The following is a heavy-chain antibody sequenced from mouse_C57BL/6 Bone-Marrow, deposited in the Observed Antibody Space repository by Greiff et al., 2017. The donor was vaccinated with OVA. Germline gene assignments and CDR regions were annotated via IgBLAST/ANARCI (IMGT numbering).Heavy chain of an antibody. V-gene: IGHV3-6*01. CDR3: ASGAY. CDR2: ISYDGSN. Sequence: VQLKQSGPGLVKPSQSLSLTCSVTGYSITSGYYWNWIRQFPGNKLEWMGYISYDGSNNYNPSLKNRISITRDTSKNQFFLKLNSVTTEDTATYYCASGAYWGQGTLVTVSA. CDR1: GYSITSGYY. J-gene: IGHJ3*01.